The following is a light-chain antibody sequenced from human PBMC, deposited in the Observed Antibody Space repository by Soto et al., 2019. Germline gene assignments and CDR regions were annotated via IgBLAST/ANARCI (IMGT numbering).Light chain of an antibody. CDR1: QSINRY. Sequence: DIQMTQSPSSLSASIGDRVTITCRASQSINRYLNWYQQKPGKAPKLLIYTASSLESGVPSRFSGSGSGTDFTLTISSLQPEDFATYYCQQSSSSPQYTFGLGTKLEV. V-gene: IGKV1-39*01. J-gene: IGKJ2*01. CDR3: QQSSSSPQYT. CDR2: TAS.